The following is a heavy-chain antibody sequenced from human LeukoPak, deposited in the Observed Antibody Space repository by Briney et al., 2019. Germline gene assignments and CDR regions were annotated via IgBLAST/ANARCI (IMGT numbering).Heavy chain of an antibody. CDR3: ARGAADFDY. Sequence: PGGSLRLSCTASGFTFSSYAMSWVRQAPGKGLEWVSSISSSSYIYYADSVKGRFTISRDNAKNSLYLQMNSLRAEDTAVYYCARGAADFDYWGQGTLVTVSS. D-gene: IGHD2-15*01. V-gene: IGHV3-21*01. J-gene: IGHJ4*02. CDR1: GFTFSSYA. CDR2: ISSSSYI.